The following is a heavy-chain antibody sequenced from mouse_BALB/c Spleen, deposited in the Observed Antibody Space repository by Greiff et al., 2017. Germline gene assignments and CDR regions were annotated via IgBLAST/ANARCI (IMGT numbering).Heavy chain of an antibody. CDR1: GFTFSSYT. Sequence: EVKLMESGGGLVKPGGSLKLSCAASGFTFSSYTMSWVRQTPEKRLEWVATISSGGSYTYYPDSVKGRFTISRDNAKNTLYLQMSSLKSEDTAMYYCTRGDGNLYFDYWGQGTTLTVSS. D-gene: IGHD2-1*01. CDR2: ISSGGSYT. CDR3: TRGDGNLYFDY. J-gene: IGHJ2*01. V-gene: IGHV5-6-4*01.